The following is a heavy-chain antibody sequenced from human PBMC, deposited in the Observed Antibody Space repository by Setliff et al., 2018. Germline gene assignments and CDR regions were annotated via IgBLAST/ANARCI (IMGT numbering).Heavy chain of an antibody. V-gene: IGHV4-34*01. CDR3: ARRDGSIIYREFFDY. D-gene: IGHD3-10*01. Sequence: SETLSLTCTVYGGSFSDYYWGWIRQSPGKRPEWIAEINQSGNTNYNPSLTSRVSISVDTSKNQFSLKLTSVTAADTAVYYCARRDGSIIYREFFDYWGQGALVTVSS. CDR1: GGSFSDYY. J-gene: IGHJ4*02. CDR2: INQSGNT.